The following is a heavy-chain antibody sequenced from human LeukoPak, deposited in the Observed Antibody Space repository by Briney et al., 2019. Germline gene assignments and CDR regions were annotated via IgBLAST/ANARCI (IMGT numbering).Heavy chain of an antibody. Sequence: GGSLRLSCAASGFTFSSYAMHWVRQAPGKGLEWVAVISYDGSNKYYADSVKGRFTISRDNSKNTLYLQMNSLRAEDTAVYYCARDLSGARGYSYGIDVWGQGTTVSASS. CDR2: ISYDGSNK. V-gene: IGHV3-30-3*01. CDR3: ARDLSGARGYSYGIDV. D-gene: IGHD3-10*01. J-gene: IGHJ6*02. CDR1: GFTFSSYA.